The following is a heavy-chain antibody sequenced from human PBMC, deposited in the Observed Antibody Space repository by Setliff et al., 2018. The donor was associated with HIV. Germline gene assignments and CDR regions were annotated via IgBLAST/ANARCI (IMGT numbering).Heavy chain of an antibody. D-gene: IGHD3-10*01. CDR2: INPNSGGT. CDR1: GYAFTGYY. CDR3: ARDYGSGSYYPY. J-gene: IGHJ4*02. V-gene: IGHV1-2*06. Sequence: GASVKVSCKASGYAFTGYYIHWVRQAPGQGLEWMGRINPNSGGTNYAQKFQGRVTMTRDTSISTAYMELSSLRSEDTAVYYCARDYGSGSYYPYWGQGTLVTVSS.